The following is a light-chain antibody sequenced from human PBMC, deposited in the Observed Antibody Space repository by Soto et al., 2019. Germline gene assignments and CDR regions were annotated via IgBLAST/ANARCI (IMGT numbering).Light chain of an antibody. CDR1: EGVNSY. CDR3: HQRQSWTRT. CDR2: AAS. Sequence: DIQLTQSPSFLSASVGDRVTITCRASEGVNSYLAWYQQKPGKAPKLLIYAASSLQSGVPSRFSGSGSGTDFTLTISSLQPEDFALYYCHQRQSWTRTFGQGTKVDIK. J-gene: IGKJ1*01. V-gene: IGKV1-9*01.